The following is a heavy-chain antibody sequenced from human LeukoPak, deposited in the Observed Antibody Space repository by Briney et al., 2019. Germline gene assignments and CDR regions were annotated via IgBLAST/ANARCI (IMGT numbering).Heavy chain of an antibody. J-gene: IGHJ4*02. Sequence: PGGSLRLSCAASGFTFSSYAMSWVRQAPGKGLEWVANIKQDGSEKYYVDSVKGRFTISRDNAKNSLYLQMNSLRAEDTAVYYCAREAAAAFDYWGQGTLVTVSS. CDR2: IKQDGSEK. CDR3: AREAAAAFDY. V-gene: IGHV3-7*01. D-gene: IGHD6-13*01. CDR1: GFTFSSYA.